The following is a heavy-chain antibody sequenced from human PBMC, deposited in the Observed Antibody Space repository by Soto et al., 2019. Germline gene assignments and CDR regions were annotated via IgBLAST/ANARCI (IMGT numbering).Heavy chain of an antibody. D-gene: IGHD2-2*01. Sequence: QVQLVQSGAEVKKPGSSVKVSCKASGGTFSSYTISWVRQAPGQGLEWMGRIIPILGIANYAQKFQGRVTITADKSTSTDYMELSSLRSEDTAVYYCARAALSTSCYDYWGQGTLVTVSS. CDR3: ARAALSTSCYDY. V-gene: IGHV1-69*02. J-gene: IGHJ4*02. CDR2: IIPILGIA. CDR1: GGTFSSYT.